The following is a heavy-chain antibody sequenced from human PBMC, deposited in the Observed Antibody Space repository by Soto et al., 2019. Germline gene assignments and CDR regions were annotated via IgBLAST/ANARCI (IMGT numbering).Heavy chain of an antibody. Sequence: PSQTLSLSCTLFGDSSSSGNKYWSCILQPPGKGLEWIGYIFSSGTTYYTLSLKSRLTMSPDASQNQFSLKLNSLTDADTAVYFFAREPSPFDYYYAMDVWGQGTTVTVSS. CDR2: IFSSGTT. CDR3: AREPSPFDYYYAMDV. CDR1: GDSSSSGNKY. V-gene: IGHV4-30-4*01. J-gene: IGHJ6*02. D-gene: IGHD3-16*01.